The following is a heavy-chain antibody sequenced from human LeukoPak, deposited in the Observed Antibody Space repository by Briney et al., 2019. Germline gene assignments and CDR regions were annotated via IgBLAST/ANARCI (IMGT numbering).Heavy chain of an antibody. V-gene: IGHV1-24*01. CDR2: FDPEDGET. CDR1: GYTLTELS. CDR3: ATELGFPHSFDY. Sequence: ASVKVSCKVSGYTLTELSMHWVRQAPGKGLEWMGGFDPEDGETIYAQKFQGRVNTSTDTAYMELSSLRSEDTAVYYCATELGFPHSFDYWGQGTLVTVSS. J-gene: IGHJ4*02. D-gene: IGHD7-27*01.